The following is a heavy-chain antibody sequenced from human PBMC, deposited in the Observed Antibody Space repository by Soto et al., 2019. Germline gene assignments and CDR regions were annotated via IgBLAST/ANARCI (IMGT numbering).Heavy chain of an antibody. Sequence: QVQLVQSGAEVKKAGASVKVSCKASGFILTSYYIHWVRQAPGQGLEWMGIIDPSGGTTTDAQKFQGRITLTRETSTSTVSMELSRLRSEDTAVYYCARTEQWLVPPFDYWGQGTLVTVSS. D-gene: IGHD6-19*01. CDR1: GFILTSYY. V-gene: IGHV1-46*01. CDR3: ARTEQWLVPPFDY. CDR2: IDPSGGTT. J-gene: IGHJ4*02.